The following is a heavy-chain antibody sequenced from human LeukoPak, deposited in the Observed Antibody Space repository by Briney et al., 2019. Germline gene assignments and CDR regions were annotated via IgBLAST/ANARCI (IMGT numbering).Heavy chain of an antibody. D-gene: IGHD6-19*01. V-gene: IGHV3-30*04. CDR1: GFTFSSYA. CDR2: ISYDGPNK. CDR3: ARGVRIAVAGNIDY. Sequence: GGSLRLSCAASGFTFSSYAMHWVRRAPGEGLEWVAVISYDGPNKNYADSVKGRFTISRDNSKNTLYLQMNSLRAEDTAVYYCARGVRIAVAGNIDYWGQGTLVTVSS. J-gene: IGHJ4*02.